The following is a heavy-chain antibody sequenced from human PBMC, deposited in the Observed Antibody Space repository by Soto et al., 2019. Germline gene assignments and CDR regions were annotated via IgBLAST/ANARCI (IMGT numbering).Heavy chain of an antibody. CDR2: IYYTGST. J-gene: IGHJ5*02. Sequence: QVQLQESGPELVKPSLTLSLTCTVSGGSISTGGYYWSWIRQHPGKGLEWIGYIYYTGSTYYTPSLKSRVTISLDTSKNQFSLNLSSVTAADTAVYYCARGTTDWFDPWGQGTLVTVSS. CDR1: GGSISTGGYY. D-gene: IGHD1-26*01. CDR3: ARGTTDWFDP. V-gene: IGHV4-31*03.